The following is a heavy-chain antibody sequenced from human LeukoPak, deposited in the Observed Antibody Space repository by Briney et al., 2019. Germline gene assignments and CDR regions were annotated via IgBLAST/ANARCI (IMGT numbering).Heavy chain of an antibody. CDR2: IYYSGST. CDR3: ARDGFGQQLVHGD. Sequence: SETLSLTCTVSGGSISSSSYYWGWIRQPPGKGLEWIGSIYYSGSTYYNPSLKSRVTISVDTSKNQFSLKLSSVTAADTAVYYCARDGFGQQLVHGDWGQGTLVTVSS. V-gene: IGHV4-39*07. CDR1: GGSISSSSYY. J-gene: IGHJ4*02. D-gene: IGHD6-13*01.